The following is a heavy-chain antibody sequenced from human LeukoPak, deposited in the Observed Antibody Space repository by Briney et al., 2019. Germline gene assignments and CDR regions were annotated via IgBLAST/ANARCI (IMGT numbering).Heavy chain of an antibody. D-gene: IGHD6-19*01. J-gene: IGHJ4*02. V-gene: IGHV3-30*18. CDR2: ISYDGSNK. CDR3: AKSGNGAVVGHIDY. CDR1: GFIFSSFG. Sequence: PGGSLRLSCAASGFIFSSFGMLWVRQAPGKGLEWVAVISYDGSNKYYADSVKGRFTISRDNSKNTLYLQMNSLRAEGTAVYYCAKSGNGAVVGHIDYWGQGTLVTVSS.